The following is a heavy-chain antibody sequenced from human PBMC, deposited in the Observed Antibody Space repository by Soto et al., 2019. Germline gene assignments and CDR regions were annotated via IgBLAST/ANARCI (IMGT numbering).Heavy chain of an antibody. CDR3: ARDLRMVYAIDFDY. V-gene: IGHV3-48*02. Sequence: EVQLVESGGGLVQPGGSLRLSCAASGFTFSSYSMNWDRQAPGKGLEWVSYISSSGSTIYYADSVKGRFTISRDNAKNSLYLQMNSLRDEDTAVYYCARDLRMVYAIDFDYWGQGTLVTVSS. CDR1: GFTFSSYS. D-gene: IGHD2-8*01. CDR2: ISSSGSTI. J-gene: IGHJ4*02.